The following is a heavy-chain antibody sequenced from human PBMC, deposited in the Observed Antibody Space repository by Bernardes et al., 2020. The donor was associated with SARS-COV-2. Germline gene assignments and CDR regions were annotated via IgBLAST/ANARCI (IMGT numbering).Heavy chain of an antibody. D-gene: IGHD5-12*01. CDR1: GYTFTGYY. J-gene: IGHJ6*02. Sequence: ASVKVSCKASGYTFTGYYMHWVRQAPGQGLEWMGWINPNSGGTYYAQKFQGRVTMTRDTSISTAYMELSRLKSDDTAVYYCARSPYSAYGYRYYPLDVWGQGTTVTVSS. CDR3: ARSPYSAYGYRYYPLDV. V-gene: IGHV1-2*02. CDR2: INPNSGGT.